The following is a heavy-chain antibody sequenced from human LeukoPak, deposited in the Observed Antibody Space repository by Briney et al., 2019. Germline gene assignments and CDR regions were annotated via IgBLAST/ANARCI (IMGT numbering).Heavy chain of an antibody. Sequence: ASVKVSCKASGGTFSSYVISWVRQAPGQGLEWMGGIIPIFGTANYAQKFQGRVTITADESTSTAYMELSSLRSEDTAVYYCARSLGYCSSTSCSVYAFDIWGQGTMVTVSS. CDR2: IIPIFGTA. D-gene: IGHD2-2*01. J-gene: IGHJ3*02. CDR1: GGTFSSYV. V-gene: IGHV1-69*01. CDR3: ARSLGYCSSTSCSVYAFDI.